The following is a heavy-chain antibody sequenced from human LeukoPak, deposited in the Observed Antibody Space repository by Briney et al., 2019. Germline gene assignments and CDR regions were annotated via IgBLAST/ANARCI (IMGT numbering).Heavy chain of an antibody. V-gene: IGHV3-48*03. Sequence: GGSLRLSCAASGCTFSNYEMNWVRQAPGKGLEWISYISTSGASTYYADSVKGRFAVSRDNAKNSMYLRMDTLRAEDTAVYYCARERGYNYGYSGYYDQWGQGILVTVSS. CDR2: ISTSGAST. CDR3: ARERGYNYGYSGYYDQ. D-gene: IGHD5-18*01. CDR1: GCTFSNYE. J-gene: IGHJ4*02.